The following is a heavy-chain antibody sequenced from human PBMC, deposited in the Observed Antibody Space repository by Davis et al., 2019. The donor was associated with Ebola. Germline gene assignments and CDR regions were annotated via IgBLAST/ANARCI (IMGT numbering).Heavy chain of an antibody. J-gene: IGHJ6*02. Sequence: SETLSLTCAVYGGSFSGYYWSWIRQPPGKGLEWIGEINHSGSTNYNPSLKSRVTISVDKSKNQFSLKLSSVTAADTAVYYCARDPALGSGYDGYRVTGYYYYYYGMDVWGQGTTVTVSS. CDR2: INHSGST. CDR1: GGSFSGYY. V-gene: IGHV4-34*01. D-gene: IGHD5-12*01. CDR3: ARDPALGSGYDGYRVTGYYYYYYGMDV.